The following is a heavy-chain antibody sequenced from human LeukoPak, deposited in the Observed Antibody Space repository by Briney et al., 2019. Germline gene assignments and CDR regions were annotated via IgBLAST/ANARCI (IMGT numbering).Heavy chain of an antibody. V-gene: IGHV1-18*01. Sequence: GASVKVSCKASGYTFTNYGINWVRQAPGQGLEWMGWFRTYNGNTNYAQSLQGRVTMTTDTSTSTAYMELRSLRSDDTAVYYCARENPTSVNADYWGQGTLVTVSS. D-gene: IGHD1-14*01. J-gene: IGHJ4*02. CDR1: GYTFTNYG. CDR3: ARENPTSVNADY. CDR2: FRTYNGNT.